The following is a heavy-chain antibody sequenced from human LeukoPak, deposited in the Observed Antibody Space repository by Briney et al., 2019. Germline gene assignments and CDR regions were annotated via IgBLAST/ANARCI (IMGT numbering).Heavy chain of an antibody. CDR2: TYKNGRA. CDR1: GFTVSNNY. J-gene: IGHJ5*02. CDR3: ARLVTGTTVVNSGWFDP. V-gene: IGHV3-66*04. Sequence: PGGSLRLSCAASGFTVSNNYVTWVRQAPGKGLEWVSVTYKNGRAYYVDSVKGRFTISRDDSSNTVFLQMDSLRPEDTAVYLCARLVTGTTVVNSGWFDPWGQGTLVTVSS. D-gene: IGHD4-23*01.